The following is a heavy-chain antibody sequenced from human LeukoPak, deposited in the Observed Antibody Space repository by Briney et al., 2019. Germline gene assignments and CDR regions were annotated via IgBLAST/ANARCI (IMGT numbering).Heavy chain of an antibody. J-gene: IGHJ6*02. D-gene: IGHD3-10*01. CDR2: IWHNGSNK. V-gene: IGHV3-33*01. CDR3: ARDRGFGMDV. Sequence: GGSLRLSCAASGFTFSKYGMHWVCQAPGKGLEWVAVIWHNGSNKYYADSVKGRFTTSRDNSKNTLYLQMNSLRAEDTAVYYCARDRGFGMDVWGQGTTVTVSS. CDR1: GFTFSKYG.